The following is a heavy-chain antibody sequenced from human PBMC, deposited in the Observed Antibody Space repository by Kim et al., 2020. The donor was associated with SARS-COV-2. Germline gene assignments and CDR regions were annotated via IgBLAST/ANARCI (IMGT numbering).Heavy chain of an antibody. J-gene: IGHJ4*02. D-gene: IGHD3-10*01. CDR2: IYNSGSI. V-gene: IGHV4-59*08. CDR1: GASIGSHY. CDR3: ARHSVGSGSQYNLDL. Sequence: SETLSLTCAVAGASIGSHYWIWIRQPPGKRLEWIAQIYNSGSINYNPSLKSRVSISVDTSKNQFSLQLRSVSATDTAMYYCARHSVGSGSQYNLDLWGQGTPVTVSS.